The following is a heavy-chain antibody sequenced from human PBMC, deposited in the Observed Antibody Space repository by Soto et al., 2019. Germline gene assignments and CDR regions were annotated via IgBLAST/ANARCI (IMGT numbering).Heavy chain of an antibody. D-gene: IGHD1-1*01. CDR1: GGFVSSGSYY. CDR3: ARVERGTATTVVDAFDI. V-gene: IGHV4-34*01. Sequence: QVQLQQWGAGLLKPSETLSLTCAVYGGFVSSGSYYWSWIRQPPGKGLEWIGEMSHSGGTHFNPSLKSRVTITLDNYKNQFTLKMSSVTAADTALYYCARVERGTATTVVDAFDIWGPWTMVTVSS. CDR2: MSHSGGT. J-gene: IGHJ3*02.